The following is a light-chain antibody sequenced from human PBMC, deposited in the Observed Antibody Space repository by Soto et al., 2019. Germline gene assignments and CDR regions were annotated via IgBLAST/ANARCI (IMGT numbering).Light chain of an antibody. CDR1: SSDVGGYNY. V-gene: IGLV2-14*01. CDR2: DVN. CDR3: SSYTRSSTLVV. Sequence: QSALTQPASVSGSPGQSITISCTGTSSDVGGYNYVSWYQQHPGKAPKLMIFDVNYRPSGVSNRFSGSKSGNTASLTISGLQAEDEADYYCSSYTRSSTLVVFGGGTKLTVL. J-gene: IGLJ2*01.